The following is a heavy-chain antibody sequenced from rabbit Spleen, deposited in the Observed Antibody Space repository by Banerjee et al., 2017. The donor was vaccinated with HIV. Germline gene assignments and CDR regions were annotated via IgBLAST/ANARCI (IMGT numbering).Heavy chain of an antibody. CDR2: IDPVCGIT. D-gene: IGHD4-1*01. J-gene: IGHJ4*01. CDR1: GFTLSSYY. CDR3: ARDDSSGWGDHCNL. V-gene: IGHV1S7*01. Sequence: QLKESGGGLVQLGGSLKLSCKASGFTLSSYYMNWVRQAPGKGLEWIGYIDPVCGITDYANWVAGRFSISRENAQNTVFLQMTSLTDADTATYFCARDDSSGWGDHCNLWGPGTLVTVS.